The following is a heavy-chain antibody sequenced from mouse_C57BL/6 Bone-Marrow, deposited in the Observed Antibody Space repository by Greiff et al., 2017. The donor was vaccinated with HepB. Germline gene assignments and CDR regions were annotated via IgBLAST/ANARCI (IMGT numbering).Heavy chain of an antibody. CDR3: TRGPPSGNFPGEAY. D-gene: IGHD2-1*01. V-gene: IGHV5-9-1*02. Sequence: EVKLVESGEGLVKPGGSLKLSCAASGFTFSSYAMSWVRQTPEKRLEWVAYISSGGDYIYYADTVKGRFTISRDNARNTLYLQMSSLKSEDTAMYYCTRGPPSGNFPGEAYWGQGTLVTVSA. CDR2: ISSGGDYI. J-gene: IGHJ3*01. CDR1: GFTFSSYA.